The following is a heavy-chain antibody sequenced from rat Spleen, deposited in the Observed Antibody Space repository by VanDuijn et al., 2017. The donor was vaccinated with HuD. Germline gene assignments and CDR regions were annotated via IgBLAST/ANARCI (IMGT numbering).Heavy chain of an antibody. D-gene: IGHD1-4*01. Sequence: QVQLKESGPGLVQPSQTLSLICTVSGFSLISNSVHWVRQPSGKGLEWMGVIWTGGSTENNSALKSRLSISRDTSKSQVFLKMNSLQTEDTATYYCVRELPGYNPFDYWGQGVMVTVSS. J-gene: IGHJ2*01. CDR3: VRELPGYNPFDY. CDR1: GFSLISNS. V-gene: IGHV2-30*01. CDR2: IWTGGST.